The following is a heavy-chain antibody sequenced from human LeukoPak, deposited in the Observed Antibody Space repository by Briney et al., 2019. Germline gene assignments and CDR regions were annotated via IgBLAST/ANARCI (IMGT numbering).Heavy chain of an antibody. V-gene: IGHV4-61*02. CDR2: IYTSGST. J-gene: IGHJ3*02. Sequence: SETLSLTCTVYGGSISSGSYYWSWIRQPAGKGLEWIGRIYTSGSTNYNPSLKSRVTISVDTSKNQFSLKLSSVTAADTAVYYCARRAIVGAENAFDIWGQGTMVTVSS. CDR1: GGSISSGSYY. CDR3: ARRAIVGAENAFDI. D-gene: IGHD1-26*01.